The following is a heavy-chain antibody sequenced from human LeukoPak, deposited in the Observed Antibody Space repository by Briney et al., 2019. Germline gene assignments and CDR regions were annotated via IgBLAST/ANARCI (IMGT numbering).Heavy chain of an antibody. D-gene: IGHD3-9*01. CDR3: WKWGYYDILTGYYVADY. J-gene: IGHJ4*01. CDR1: GFTFSNYA. Sequence: GGSLRLSCVASGFTFSNYAMSWVRQAPGKGLEWGSAIAGIGATTYYADSVKGRFTIIRVNSKNTLFLQKNSLGAEDNAVDYCWKWGYYDILTGYYVADYWGQGTLVTVSA. CDR2: IAGIGATT. V-gene: IGHV3-23*01.